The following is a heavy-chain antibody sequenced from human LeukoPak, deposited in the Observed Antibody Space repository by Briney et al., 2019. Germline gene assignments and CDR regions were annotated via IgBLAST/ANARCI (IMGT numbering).Heavy chain of an antibody. CDR2: LYYSGST. CDR1: GGSISSYY. D-gene: IGHD5-18*01. CDR3: ARQEDNYDYFDY. J-gene: IGHJ4*02. Sequence: SETLSLTCTVSGGSISSYYWGWLRQPPGKGLEWIGSLYYSGSTYYNPSLKSRVTISVDTSKNQFSLKLSSVTAADTAVYYCARQEDNYDYFDYWGQGTLVTVSS. V-gene: IGHV4-39*01.